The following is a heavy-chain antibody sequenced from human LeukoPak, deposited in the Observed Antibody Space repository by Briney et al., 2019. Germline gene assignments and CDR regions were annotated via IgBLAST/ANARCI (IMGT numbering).Heavy chain of an antibody. Sequence: ASVKVSCKASGYTFTSYGFSWVRQAPGRGLEWMGWISAYNGDTNYAQKLQGRVTMTTDTSTSTAYMELRSLRSDDTAVYYCARDSVAMSTIRDFDHWGQGTLVTVSS. CDR2: ISAYNGDT. CDR3: ARDSVAMSTIRDFDH. D-gene: IGHD5/OR15-5a*01. V-gene: IGHV1-18*01. CDR1: GYTFTSYG. J-gene: IGHJ4*02.